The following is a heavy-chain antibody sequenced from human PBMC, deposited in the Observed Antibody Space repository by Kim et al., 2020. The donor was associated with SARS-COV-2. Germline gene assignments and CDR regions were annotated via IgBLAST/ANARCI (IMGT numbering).Heavy chain of an antibody. J-gene: IGHJ3*01. CDR3: AKEIRTRAGTCIFDF. V-gene: IGHV3-30*18. CDR2: ISFDGKIA. CDR1: GFTFSSYG. Sequence: GGSLRLSCAASGFTFSSYGIHWVRQAPGKGLEWVAVISFDGKIAYYAESVKGRFTISRDNSKNTLYLQMNNLRPEETAAYYCAKEIRTRAGTCIFDFSGQGTLLTV. D-gene: IGHD2-15*01.